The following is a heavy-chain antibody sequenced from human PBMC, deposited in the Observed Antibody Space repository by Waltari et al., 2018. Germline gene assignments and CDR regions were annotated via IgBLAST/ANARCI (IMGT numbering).Heavy chain of an antibody. CDR2: TYYRSKWFS. V-gene: IGHV6-1*01. J-gene: IGHJ4*02. CDR1: VDSVSSNSAA. CDR3: ARGPQQLVP. Sequence: QVQLQQSGPGLVKPSQTLSLTCAIFVDSVSSNSAARTWIRQSPSRGLEWLGRTYYRSKWFSRYAVSVKSRITIKPDTSKNQFSLQLNSVTPEDTAVYYCARGPQQLVPWGQGTLVTVSS. D-gene: IGHD6-13*01.